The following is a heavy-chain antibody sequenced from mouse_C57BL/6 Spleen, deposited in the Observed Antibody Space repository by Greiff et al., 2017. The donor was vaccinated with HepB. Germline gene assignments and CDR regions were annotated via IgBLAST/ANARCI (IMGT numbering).Heavy chain of an antibody. Sequence: EVQLQQSGPGLAKPSQTLSLTCSVTGYSITSDYWHWIRQFPGNKLEYMGYISYSGSTYYNPSRKSRISITRDTSKNQYYLQLNSVTTEDTATYDCARTGTDWYFDVWGTGTTVTVSS. J-gene: IGHJ1*03. CDR1: GYSITSDY. D-gene: IGHD2-14*01. CDR2: ISYSGST. CDR3: ARTGTDWYFDV. V-gene: IGHV3-8*01.